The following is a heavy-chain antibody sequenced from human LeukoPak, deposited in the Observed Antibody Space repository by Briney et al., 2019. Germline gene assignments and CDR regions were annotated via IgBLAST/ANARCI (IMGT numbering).Heavy chain of an antibody. CDR2: ISYDGSNK. V-gene: IGHV3-30*18. Sequence: GGSLRLSCAASGFTFSSYGMHWVRQAPGKGLEWVAVISYDGSNKYYADSVKGRFTISRDNSKNTLYLHMYSLRAEDTALYYCAKDGSSSWYYFDYWGQGTLVTVSS. D-gene: IGHD6-13*01. CDR3: AKDGSSSWYYFDY. J-gene: IGHJ4*02. CDR1: GFTFSSYG.